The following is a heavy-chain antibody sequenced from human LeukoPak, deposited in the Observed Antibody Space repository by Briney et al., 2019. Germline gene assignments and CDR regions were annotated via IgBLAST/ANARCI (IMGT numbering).Heavy chain of an antibody. CDR1: GGSFSGYY. Sequence: PSETLSLTCAVYGGSFSGYYWSWIRQPPGKGLEWIGEINHSGSTYYNPSLKSRVTISVDTSKNQFSLKLSSVTAADTAVYYCARVHYYDSSGFPLWGQGTLVTVSS. D-gene: IGHD3-22*01. CDR3: ARVHYYDSSGFPL. V-gene: IGHV4-34*01. J-gene: IGHJ4*02. CDR2: INHSGST.